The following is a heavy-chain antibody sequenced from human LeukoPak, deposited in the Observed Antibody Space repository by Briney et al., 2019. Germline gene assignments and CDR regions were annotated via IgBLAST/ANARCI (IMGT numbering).Heavy chain of an antibody. Sequence: ASVNVSCKASGYTFTSYGISWVRQAPGQGLEWMGWISAYNGNTNYAQKLQGRVTMTTDTSTSTAYMELRSLRSDDTAVYYCASTLEGANWFDPWGQDPLDPVSS. CDR3: ASTLEGANWFDP. J-gene: IGHJ5*02. D-gene: IGHD1-26*01. V-gene: IGHV1-18*01. CDR2: ISAYNGNT. CDR1: GYTFTSYG.